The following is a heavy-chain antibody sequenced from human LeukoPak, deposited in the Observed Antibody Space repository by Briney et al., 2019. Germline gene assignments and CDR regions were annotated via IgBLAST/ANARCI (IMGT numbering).Heavy chain of an antibody. CDR2: IYYSGST. J-gene: IGHJ4*02. Sequence: SETLSLTCTVSGGSISSGGYYWSWIRQHPGKGLEWIGYIYYSGSTYYNPSLKSRVTISVDTSKNQFSLKLSSVTAADTAVYYCARGSNRGHRDFDYWGQGTLVTVSS. V-gene: IGHV4-31*03. CDR3: ARGSNRGHRDFDY. CDR1: GGSISSGGYY. D-gene: IGHD7-27*01.